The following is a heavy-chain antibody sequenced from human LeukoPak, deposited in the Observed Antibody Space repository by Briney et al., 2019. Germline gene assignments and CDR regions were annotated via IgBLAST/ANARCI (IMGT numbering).Heavy chain of an antibody. J-gene: IGHJ2*01. CDR3: ARDGSTAARALDL. CDR1: GGSISSSNW. V-gene: IGHV4-4*02. Sequence: SETLSLTCAVSGGSISSSNWWSWVRQPPGKGLWWIGEIYHSGSTNYNPSLKSRVTISVDKSKNQFSLRLSSVTAADTAVYYCARDGSTAARALDLRGRGTLVTVSS. CDR2: IYHSGST. D-gene: IGHD5/OR15-5a*01.